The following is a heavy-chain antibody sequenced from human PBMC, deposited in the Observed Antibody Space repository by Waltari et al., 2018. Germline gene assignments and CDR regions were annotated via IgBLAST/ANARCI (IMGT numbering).Heavy chain of an antibody. J-gene: IGHJ5*02. CDR2: ISAYNGNT. D-gene: IGHD2-2*01. CDR3: ARGRYCSSTSCYGNLAFDP. Sequence: QVQLVQSGAEVKKPGASVKVSCKASGYTFTSYGISWVRQAHGQGLEWMGWISAYNGNTNYAQKLQGRATMTTDTSTSTAYMELRSLRSDDTAVYYCARGRYCSSTSCYGNLAFDPWGQGTLVTVSS. V-gene: IGHV1-18*01. CDR1: GYTFTSYG.